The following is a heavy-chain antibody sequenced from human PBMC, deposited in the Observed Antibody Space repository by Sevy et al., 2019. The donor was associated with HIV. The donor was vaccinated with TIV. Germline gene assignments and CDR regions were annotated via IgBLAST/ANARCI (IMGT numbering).Heavy chain of an antibody. J-gene: IGHJ6*02. Sequence: SETLSLTCTVSGGSMSSGSYYWTWIRQPAGKGLEWLGRIYNSGSTNYNPSLKSRLTMSVDTSKNQFFVKLSSVTATDTAVYYCARGYYDSWTGQRDYYYGLGVWGQGTTVTVSS. V-gene: IGHV4-61*02. CDR3: ARGYYDSWTGQRDYYYGLGV. CDR1: GGSMSSGSYY. D-gene: IGHD3-3*01. CDR2: IYNSGST.